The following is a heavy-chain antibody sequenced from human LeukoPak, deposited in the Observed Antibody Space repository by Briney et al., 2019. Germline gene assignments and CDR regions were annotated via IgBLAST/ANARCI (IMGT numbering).Heavy chain of an antibody. CDR2: IFYSGST. J-gene: IGHJ4*02. CDR3: ARRGGSKTVDY. V-gene: IGHV4-39*01. D-gene: IGHD1-26*01. Sequence: KPSETLSLTCTVSGVSISSSSFYWGWIRQSPGKGLEWIGNIFYSGSTFYNPSLMSRVTISVDTSKNQFSLKLSSVTAADTAVYYCARRGGSKTVDYWGQGTLVTVSS. CDR1: GVSISSSSFY.